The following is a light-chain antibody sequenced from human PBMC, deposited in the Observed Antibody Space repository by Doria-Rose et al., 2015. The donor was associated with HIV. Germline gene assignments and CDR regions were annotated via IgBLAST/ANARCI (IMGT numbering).Light chain of an antibody. CDR3: QQYGTSRGT. Sequence: EIVLTQSPGTLSLSPGERATLSCRASQRVKSSYLAWYQQKPGQAPRLLIYDASTSATGIPDRFSGSGSGTDFTLTISRLEPEDVAVYYCQQYGTSRGTFGQGARLGIK. CDR2: DAS. V-gene: IGKV3-20*01. J-gene: IGKJ5*01. CDR1: QRVKSSY.